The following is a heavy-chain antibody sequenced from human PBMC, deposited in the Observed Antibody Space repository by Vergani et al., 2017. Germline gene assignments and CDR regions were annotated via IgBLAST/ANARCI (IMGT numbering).Heavy chain of an antibody. J-gene: IGHJ4*02. V-gene: IGHV4-59*08. CDR3: ARVAAAGTIDY. D-gene: IGHD6-13*01. CDR2: IYYSGST. CDR1: GGSISSYY. Sequence: QVQLQESGPGLVKPSETLSPTCTVSGGSISSYYWSWIRQPPGKGLEWIGYIYYSGSTNYNPPLKSRVTISVDTSKNQFSLKLSSVPAADTAVYYWARVAAAGTIDYWGQGTLVTVS.